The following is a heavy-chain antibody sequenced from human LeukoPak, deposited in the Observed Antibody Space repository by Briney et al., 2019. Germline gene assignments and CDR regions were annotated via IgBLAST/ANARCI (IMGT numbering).Heavy chain of an antibody. V-gene: IGHV4-34*01. CDR3: ARGTGCYDFWSGYYTCYFDY. CDR1: GGSFSGYY. Sequence: PSETLSLTCAVYGGSFSGYYWSWIRQPPGKGLEWIGEINHSGSTSYNPSLKSRVTISVDTSKNQFSLKLSSVTAADTAVYYCARGTGCYDFWSGYYTCYFDYWGQGTLVTVSS. CDR2: INHSGST. J-gene: IGHJ4*02. D-gene: IGHD3-3*01.